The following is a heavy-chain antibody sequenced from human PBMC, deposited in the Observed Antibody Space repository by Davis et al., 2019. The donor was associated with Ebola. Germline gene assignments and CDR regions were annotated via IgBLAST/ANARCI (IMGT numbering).Heavy chain of an antibody. V-gene: IGHV4-59*01. J-gene: IGHJ6*02. Sequence: PSETLSLTCTVSGGSISNYYWSWIRQPPGKGLEWIGYIYYSGRTNYNPSLKCRVTISVDTSKNTFSLKLSSVTDADTAVYYGAREERQWLVTGEYYYYAMGVWGQGTTVTVSS. CDR3: AREERQWLVTGEYYYYAMGV. CDR2: IYYSGRT. D-gene: IGHD6-19*01. CDR1: GGSISNYY.